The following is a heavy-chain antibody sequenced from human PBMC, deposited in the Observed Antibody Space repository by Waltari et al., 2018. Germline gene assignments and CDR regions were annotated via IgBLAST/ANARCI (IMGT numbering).Heavy chain of an antibody. J-gene: IGHJ5*02. CDR3: ARDFKDVGS. D-gene: IGHD1-26*01. CDR2: ISRDGSDT. V-gene: IGHV3-74*03. CDR1: GFIISDYW. Sequence: EVKLVESGGGLLQPGGSLRLSCAAVGFIISDYWMHWVRQAPGKGLVWVSRISRDGSDTSYADSVRGRFTISRDNAENTVYLQMNSLRAEDAAVYYCARDFKDVGSWGQGTLVTVSS.